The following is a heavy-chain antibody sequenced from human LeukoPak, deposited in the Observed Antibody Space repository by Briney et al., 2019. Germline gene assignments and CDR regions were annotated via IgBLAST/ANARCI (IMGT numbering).Heavy chain of an antibody. D-gene: IGHD5-24*01. CDR3: ARDGYNPLGDAFDI. Sequence: TSETLSLTCTVSGGSISSYYWSWIRQPAGKGLEWIGRIYTSGSTNYNPSLKSRVTMSVDTSKNQFSLKLSSVTAADTAVYYCARDGYNPLGDAFDIWGQGTMVTVSS. V-gene: IGHV4-4*07. J-gene: IGHJ3*02. CDR2: IYTSGST. CDR1: GGSISSYY.